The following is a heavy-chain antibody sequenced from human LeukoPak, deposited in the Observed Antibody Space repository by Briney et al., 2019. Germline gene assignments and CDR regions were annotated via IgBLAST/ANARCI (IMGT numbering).Heavy chain of an antibody. V-gene: IGHV4-30-4*08. Sequence: SETLSLTCAVSGYSISSGYYWGWIRQPPGKGLEWIGYIYYSGSTYYNPSLKSRVTISIDTSKNQFSLKMNSVSAADTAVYYCARGSDRFGPWGQGTLVTVSS. CDR1: GYSISSGYY. J-gene: IGHJ5*02. CDR2: IYYSGST. D-gene: IGHD6-25*01. CDR3: ARGSDRFGP.